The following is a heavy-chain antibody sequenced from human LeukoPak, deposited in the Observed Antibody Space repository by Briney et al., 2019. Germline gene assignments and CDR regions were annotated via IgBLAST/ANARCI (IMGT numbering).Heavy chain of an antibody. CDR3: ARGPGTVTTF. CDR2: IIPILGIA. CDR1: GGTFSSYA. Sequence: ASVKVSCKASGGTFSSYAISWVRQAPGQGLEWMGRIIPILGIADYAQKFQGRVTITADKSTSTAYMELSSLRSEDTAVYYCARGPGTVTTFWGQGTLVTVSS. J-gene: IGHJ4*02. V-gene: IGHV1-69*04. D-gene: IGHD4-17*01.